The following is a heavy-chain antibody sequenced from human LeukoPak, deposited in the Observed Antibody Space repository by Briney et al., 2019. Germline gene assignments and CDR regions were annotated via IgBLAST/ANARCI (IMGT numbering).Heavy chain of an antibody. CDR1: GGSISSGGYY. CDR2: IYYSWST. D-gene: IGHD3-22*01. CDR3: ARVPYDSSGYRFDY. V-gene: IGHV4-31*03. Sequence: SETLSLTCTVSGGSISSGGYYWSWIRQHPGKGLEWIGYIYYSWSTYYNPSLKSRVTISVDTSKNQFSLKLSSVTAADTAVYYCARVPYDSSGYRFDYWGQGTLVTVSS. J-gene: IGHJ4*02.